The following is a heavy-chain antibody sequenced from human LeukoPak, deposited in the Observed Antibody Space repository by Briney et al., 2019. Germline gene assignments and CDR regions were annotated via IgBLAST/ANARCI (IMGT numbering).Heavy chain of an antibody. CDR3: AREWMAARRRYYFDN. CDR2: ISAYNGNT. J-gene: IGHJ4*02. V-gene: IGHV1-18*01. CDR1: GYTSTSYG. D-gene: IGHD6-6*01. Sequence: GASVKVSCKASGYTSTSYGISWVRQAPGQGLEWMGWISAYNGNTNYAQKLQGRVTMTRDTSTSTVYMELSSLRSEDTAVYYCAREWMAARRRYYFDNWGQGTLVTVSS.